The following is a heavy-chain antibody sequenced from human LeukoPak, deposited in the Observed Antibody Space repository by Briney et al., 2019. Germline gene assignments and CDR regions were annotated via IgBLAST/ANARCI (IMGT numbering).Heavy chain of an antibody. CDR3: AKEGRRDGYKVGGYFDY. CDR2: ISGSGGST. D-gene: IGHD5-12*01. V-gene: IGHV3-23*01. J-gene: IGHJ4*02. CDR1: GFTFSSYA. Sequence: AGGSLRLSCAASGFTFSSYAMSWVRQAPGKGLEWVSAISGSGGSTYYADSVKGRFTISRDNSKNTLYLQMNSLRAEDTAVYYCAKEGRRDGYKVGGYFDYWGQGTLVTVSS.